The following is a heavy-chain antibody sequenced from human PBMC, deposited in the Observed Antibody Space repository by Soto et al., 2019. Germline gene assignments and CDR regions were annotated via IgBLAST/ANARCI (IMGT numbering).Heavy chain of an antibody. Sequence: GASVKVSCKASGYTFTIYAMHWVRQAPGQRLEWMGWINAGNGNRKYSQKFQGRVTITRDTSASTAYMELSSLRSEDTAVYYCAREVWDPWGQGTLVTVSS. D-gene: IGHD2-21*01. J-gene: IGHJ5*02. CDR1: GYTFTIYA. CDR2: INAGNGNR. V-gene: IGHV1-3*01. CDR3: AREVWDP.